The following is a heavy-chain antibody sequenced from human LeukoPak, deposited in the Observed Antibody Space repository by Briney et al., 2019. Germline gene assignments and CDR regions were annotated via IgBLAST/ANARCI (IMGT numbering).Heavy chain of an antibody. V-gene: IGHV4-30-4*02. D-gene: IGHD6-6*01. J-gene: IGHJ1*01. Sequence: SDTLSLTCTVSGGSISSGDYYWSWIRQPPGKGLEWIGYIYYSGSTYYNPSLKSRVTISVDTSKNQFSLNLNSVTAADTAVYYCARGGAARLHFQNWGQGTLVTVSS. CDR1: GGSISSGDYY. CDR3: ARGGAARLHFQN. CDR2: IYYSGST.